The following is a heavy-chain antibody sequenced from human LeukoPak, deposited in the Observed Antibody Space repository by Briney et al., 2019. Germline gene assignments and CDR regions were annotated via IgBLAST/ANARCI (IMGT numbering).Heavy chain of an antibody. CDR2: IHDSGST. V-gene: IGHV4-59*08. J-gene: IGHJ4*02. D-gene: IGHD1-26*01. CDR1: GGSISSYY. Sequence: PSETLSLTCTVSGGSISSYYWSWIRQPPGKGPEWIGYIHDSGSTNYNPSLRSRVTMSVDTSKNQFSLKLSSVTAADTAVYYCARRSLGIVGNYFHYWGQGALVTVSS. CDR3: ARRSLGIVGNYFHY.